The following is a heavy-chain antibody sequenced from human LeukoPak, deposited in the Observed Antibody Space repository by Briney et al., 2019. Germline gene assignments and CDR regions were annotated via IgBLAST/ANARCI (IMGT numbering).Heavy chain of an antibody. J-gene: IGHJ4*02. CDR2: ISSSSSYI. V-gene: IGHV3-21*01. Sequence: GGSLRLSCAAPGFTFSSYSMNWVRQAPGKGLEWVSSISSSSSYIYYADSVKGRFTISRDNAKNSLYLQMNSLRAEDTAVYYCARSRRSGSYYKGLAYYFDYWGQGTLVTVSS. CDR1: GFTFSSYS. CDR3: ARSRRSGSYYKGLAYYFDY. D-gene: IGHD3-10*01.